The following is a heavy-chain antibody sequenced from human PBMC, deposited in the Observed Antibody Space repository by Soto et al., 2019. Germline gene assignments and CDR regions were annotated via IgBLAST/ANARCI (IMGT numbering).Heavy chain of an antibody. V-gene: IGHV3-48*02. CDR1: GFTFSLYS. J-gene: IGHJ6*02. CDR3: ARAVTWGLDV. D-gene: IGHD3-10*01. CDR2: ISRSSTGI. Sequence: EVQLVESGGGVVQPGGSLRLSSAASGFTFSLYSMSWVRQAPGKGLEWVSYISRSSTGIHYADSVKGRFTISRDDATNSMHLQVNSLRDGDTAVYYCARAVTWGLDVWGQGTTVSISS.